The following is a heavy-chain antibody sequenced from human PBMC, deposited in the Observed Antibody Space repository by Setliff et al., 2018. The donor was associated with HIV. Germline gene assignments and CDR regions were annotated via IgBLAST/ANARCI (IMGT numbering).Heavy chain of an antibody. CDR2: VIPMYGVT. Sequence: SVKVSCKASGGTFSSYVISWVRQAPGQGPEWMGGVIPMYGVTNYAQKFQGRVTVTTDESTSTAYMELSSLRSEDTAVYYCALPYCSGGNCWSSASLPPAGWFDPWGQGTLVTVSS. CDR3: ALPYCSGGNCWSSASLPPAGWFDP. CDR1: GGTFSSYV. V-gene: IGHV1-69*05. J-gene: IGHJ5*02. D-gene: IGHD2-15*01.